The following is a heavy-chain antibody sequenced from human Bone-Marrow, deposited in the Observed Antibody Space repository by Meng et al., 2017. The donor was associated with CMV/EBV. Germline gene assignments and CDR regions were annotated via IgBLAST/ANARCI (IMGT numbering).Heavy chain of an antibody. CDR3: ARSQKPFDY. J-gene: IGHJ4*02. CDR1: GGSLSGYY. CDR2: INHSGST. V-gene: IGHV4-34*01. Sequence: SRTCAVYGGSLSGYYWSWIRQPPGKGLEWIGEINHSGSTNYNPSLKSRVTISVDTSKNQFSLKLSSVTAADTAVYYCARSQKPFDYWGQGTLVTVSS.